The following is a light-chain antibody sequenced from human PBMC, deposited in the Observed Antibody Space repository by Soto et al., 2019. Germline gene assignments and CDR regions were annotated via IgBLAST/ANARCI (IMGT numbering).Light chain of an antibody. J-gene: IGKJ3*01. CDR2: AAS. Sequence: DIQITQSPSSLSASVGDRVTITCRASQGINNYLAWYQQKPGKAPKLLMYAASTLQSGVPFRFSGSKSATDFTLTISSLQPEDVATYYCQKYNSAPFTFGHGTKVDIK. V-gene: IGKV1-27*01. CDR1: QGINNY. CDR3: QKYNSAPFT.